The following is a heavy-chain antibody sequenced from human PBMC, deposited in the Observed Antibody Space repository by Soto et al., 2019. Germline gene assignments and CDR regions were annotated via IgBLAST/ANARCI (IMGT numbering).Heavy chain of an antibody. V-gene: IGHV1-8*01. CDR1: AYTFTSYD. CDR3: ARMQNYDFWSGYWPHYYYYYGMDV. CDR2: MNPNSGNT. D-gene: IGHD3-3*01. J-gene: IGHJ6*02. Sequence: ASVKVSCKASAYTFTSYDINWVRQATGQGLEWMGWMNPNSGNTGYAQKFQGRVTMTRNTSISTAYMELSSLRSEDTAVYYCARMQNYDFWSGYWPHYYYYYGMDVWGQGTTVTSP.